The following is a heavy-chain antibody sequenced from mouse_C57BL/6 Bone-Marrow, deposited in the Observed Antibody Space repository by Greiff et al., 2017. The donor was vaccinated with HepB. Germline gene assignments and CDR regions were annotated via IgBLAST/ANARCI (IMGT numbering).Heavy chain of an antibody. J-gene: IGHJ1*03. D-gene: IGHD2-4*01. Sequence: EVMLVESGGGLVKPGGSLKLSCAASGFTFSSYAMSWVRQTPEKRLEWVATISDGGSYTYYPDNVKGRFTISRDNAKNNLYLQMSHLKSEDTAMYYCGRVYYDWYFDVWGTGTTVTVSS. CDR1: GFTFSSYA. CDR3: GRVYYDWYFDV. V-gene: IGHV5-4*03. CDR2: ISDGGSYT.